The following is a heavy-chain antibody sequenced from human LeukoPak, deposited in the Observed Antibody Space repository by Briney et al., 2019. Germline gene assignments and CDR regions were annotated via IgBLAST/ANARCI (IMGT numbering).Heavy chain of an antibody. V-gene: IGHV4-38-2*02. J-gene: IGHJ4*02. CDR1: GYSVSSGYY. CDR2: IYHGGST. D-gene: IGHD1-7*01. CDR3: ARVRSTTTYDY. Sequence: SETLSLTCTVSGYSVSSGYYWDWIRQPPGKGLEWIGIIYHGGSTYYNPSLTSRVTISVDTSQNQFSLKLSSVTAADTAVYYCARVRSTTTYDYWGLGTLVTVSS.